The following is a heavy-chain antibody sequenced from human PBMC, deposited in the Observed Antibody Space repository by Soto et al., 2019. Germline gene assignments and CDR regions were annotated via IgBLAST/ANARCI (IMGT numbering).Heavy chain of an antibody. CDR1: GYTFTSHW. Sequence: PGESLKISCKGSGYTFTSHWIGWVRQVPGKGLEWMGIIYPGDSDTRYSPSFQGQVTISADKSISTAYLQWSSLKASDTAMYYCARHGEASSLFPIDIWGQGTMVTVSS. CDR2: IYPGDSDT. D-gene: IGHD6-13*01. J-gene: IGHJ3*02. CDR3: ARHGEASSLFPIDI. V-gene: IGHV5-51*01.